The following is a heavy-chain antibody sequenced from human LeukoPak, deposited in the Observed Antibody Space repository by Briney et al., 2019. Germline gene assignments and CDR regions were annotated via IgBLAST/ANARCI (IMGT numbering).Heavy chain of an antibody. V-gene: IGHV4-61*05. CDR2: ISYSGST. D-gene: IGHD1-14*01. CDR1: GGSISSSSYY. J-gene: IGHJ4*02. Sequence: SETLSLTCTVSGGSISSSSYYWSWIRQTPGKGLEWIGYISYSGSTNYNPSLKSRITISVDTSKNQFSLRLRSVTAADTAVYYCARQNPPYNGLDYWGQGTLVTVSS. CDR3: ARQNPPYNGLDY.